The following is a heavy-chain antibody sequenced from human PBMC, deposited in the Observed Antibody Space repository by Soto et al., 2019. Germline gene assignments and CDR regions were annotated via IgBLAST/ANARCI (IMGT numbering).Heavy chain of an antibody. V-gene: IGHV5-51*01. CDR1: GYSFTSYW. Sequence: PGESLKISCKGSGYSFTSYWIGWVRQMPGKGLEWMGIIYPGDSDTRYSPSFQGQVTISADKSISTAYLQWSSLKASDTAMYYCARLGYIAAAGTSLPRGAFDIWGQGTMVTVSS. J-gene: IGHJ3*02. D-gene: IGHD6-13*01. CDR3: ARLGYIAAAGTSLPRGAFDI. CDR2: IYPGDSDT.